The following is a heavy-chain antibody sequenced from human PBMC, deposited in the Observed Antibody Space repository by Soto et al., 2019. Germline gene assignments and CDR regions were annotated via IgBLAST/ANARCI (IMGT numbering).Heavy chain of an antibody. Sequence: PCDTPSLTCTASVGSIISADYYGCLNRKPPGKGLEWIGYIYYSGSTYYNPSLKSRVTISVDTSKNQFSLKLSSVTAADTAVYYCAREAVGSDCWSGYYIDYWGHGTPVTVSS. CDR1: VGSIISADYY. J-gene: IGHJ4*01. CDR3: AREAVGSDCWSGYYIDY. V-gene: IGHV4-30-4*02. D-gene: IGHD3-3*01. CDR2: IYYSGST.